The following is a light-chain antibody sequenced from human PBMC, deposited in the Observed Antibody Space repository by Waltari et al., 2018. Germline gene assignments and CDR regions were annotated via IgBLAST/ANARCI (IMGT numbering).Light chain of an antibody. CDR1: QSISIN. J-gene: IGKJ1*01. CDR3: QQFNDWPRT. Sequence: EVVLTQSPATLPVSHGERATIPCRASQSISINMVWYQQRPGQAPRLLIYEASMRATDIPARFSGSGSGTEFTLTISSVQSEDAAVYYCQQFNDWPRTFGQGTKVEIK. CDR2: EAS. V-gene: IGKV3-15*01.